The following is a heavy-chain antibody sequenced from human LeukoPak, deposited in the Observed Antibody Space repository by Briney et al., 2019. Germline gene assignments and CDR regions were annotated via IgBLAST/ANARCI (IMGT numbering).Heavy chain of an antibody. Sequence: SETLSLTCTVSGGFISSGDYYWSWIRQPPGKGLEWIGYIHYNGITSYSPSLKSRVTMSLDTSKNQVSLKLNSVSAADTAVYYCARHISSGGTYAHFDYWGQGTLVTVSS. J-gene: IGHJ4*02. CDR3: ARHISSGGTYAHFDY. D-gene: IGHD1-26*01. CDR1: GGFISSGDYY. CDR2: IHYNGIT. V-gene: IGHV4-61*08.